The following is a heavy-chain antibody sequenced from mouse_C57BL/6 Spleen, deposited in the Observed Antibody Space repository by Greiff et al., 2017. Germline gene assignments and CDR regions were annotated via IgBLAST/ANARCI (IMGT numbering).Heavy chain of an antibody. D-gene: IGHD2-4*01. Sequence: QVQLQQPGAELVKPGASVKLSCKASGYTFTSYWMHWVKQRPGQGLEWIGMIHPNSGSTNYNEKFKSKATLTVDKSSSTAYMQLSSLTSEDSAVYCCASYYDYDGRFAYWGQGTLVTVSA. J-gene: IGHJ3*01. CDR2: IHPNSGST. V-gene: IGHV1-64*01. CDR1: GYTFTSYW. CDR3: ASYYDYDGRFAY.